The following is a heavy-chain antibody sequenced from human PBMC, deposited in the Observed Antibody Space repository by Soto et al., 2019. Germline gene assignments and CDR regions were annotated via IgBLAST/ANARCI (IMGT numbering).Heavy chain of an antibody. CDR1: GFTFSRYL. V-gene: IGHV3-74*01. Sequence: EVQLVESGGGLVQPGGSLRLSCPASGFTFSRYLMHWIRQAPGKGLGWVSRINSDESSTNYADSVKGRFAISRDNAKNTVYLQMNSLRVEDTAVYYCARVQGYVGFDNWGQGTLLTVSS. CDR3: ARVQGYVGFDN. J-gene: IGHJ4*02. CDR2: INSDESST. D-gene: IGHD5-12*01.